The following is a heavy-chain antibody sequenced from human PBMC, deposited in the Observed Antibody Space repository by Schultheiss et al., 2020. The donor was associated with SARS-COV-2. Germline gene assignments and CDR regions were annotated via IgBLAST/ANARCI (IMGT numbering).Heavy chain of an antibody. Sequence: SETLSLTCTVSGGSISSGSYYWSWIRQHAGKGLEWIGRIYTSGSTNYNPSLKSRVTMSVDTSKNQFSLKLSSVTAADTAVYYCARDQNYSNYDWFDPWGQGTLVTVSS. J-gene: IGHJ5*02. CDR2: IYTSGST. CDR3: ARDQNYSNYDWFDP. V-gene: IGHV4-61*02. D-gene: IGHD4-11*01. CDR1: GGSISSGSYY.